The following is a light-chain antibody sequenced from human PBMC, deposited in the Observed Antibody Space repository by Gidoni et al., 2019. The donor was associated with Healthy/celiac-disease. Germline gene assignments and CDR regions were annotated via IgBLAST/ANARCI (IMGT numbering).Light chain of an antibody. CDR1: QGISSY. CDR2: AAS. J-gene: IGKJ4*01. Sequence: AIRMTQSPSSFSASTGDRVTITCRASQGISSYLAWYQQKPGKAPKLLIYAASTLRSGVPSRFSGSGSGTDFTLTISCLQSEDFATYYCQQYYSYPRFFGGGTKVEIK. V-gene: IGKV1-8*01. CDR3: QQYYSYPRF.